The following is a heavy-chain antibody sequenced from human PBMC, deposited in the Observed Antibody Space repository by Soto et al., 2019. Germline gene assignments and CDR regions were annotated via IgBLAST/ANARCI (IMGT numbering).Heavy chain of an antibody. J-gene: IGHJ3*01. CDR1: GDSISSYY. CDR2: AYYGGNT. V-gene: IGHV4-59*08. D-gene: IGHD5-12*01. CDR3: AKHLSAWLRMEAFDV. Sequence: QVQLQESGPGLVKPSETLSLTCTVSGDSISSYYWSWIRQPPGKGLEWIGYAYYGGNTNYNPSLKSRVTISVDPSKSQFALKLISVTGADTAVYYCAKHLSAWLRMEAFDVWGPGTMVTVSS.